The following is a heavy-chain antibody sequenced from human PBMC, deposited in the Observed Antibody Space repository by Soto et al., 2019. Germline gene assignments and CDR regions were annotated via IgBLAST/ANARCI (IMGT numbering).Heavy chain of an antibody. CDR2: IYSGGST. Sequence: EVQLVESGGGLIQPGGSLRLSCAASGFTVSSNYMSWVRQAPGKGLEWVSVIYSGGSTYYADSVKGRFTISRDNSKNTLYLQMNSLRAEDTAVYYCARLLWFGELLDGDYWGQGTLVTVSS. D-gene: IGHD3-10*01. CDR1: GFTVSSNY. J-gene: IGHJ4*02. V-gene: IGHV3-53*01. CDR3: ARLLWFGELLDGDY.